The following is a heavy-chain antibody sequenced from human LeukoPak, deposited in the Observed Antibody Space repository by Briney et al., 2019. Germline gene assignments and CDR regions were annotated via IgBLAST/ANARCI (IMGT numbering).Heavy chain of an antibody. CDR1: GFTFSSYA. J-gene: IGHJ6*03. CDR3: ARVGRENYYDSSYYYYMDV. Sequence: GGSLRLSCAASGFTFSSYAMHWVRQAPGKGLEWVAVISYDGSNKYYADSEKGRFTISRDNSKNTLYLQMNSLRAEDTAVYYCARVGRENYYDSSYYYYMDVWGKGTTVTVSS. CDR2: ISYDGSNK. D-gene: IGHD3-22*01. V-gene: IGHV3-30*01.